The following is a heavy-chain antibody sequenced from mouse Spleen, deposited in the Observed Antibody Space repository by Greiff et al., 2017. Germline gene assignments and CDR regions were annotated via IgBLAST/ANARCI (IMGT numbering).Heavy chain of an antibody. CDR3: ARILGRAY. V-gene: IGHV1S137*01. J-gene: IGHJ3*01. Sequence: QVQLQQSGAELVRPGVSVKISCKGSGYTFTDYAMHWVKQSHAKSLEWIGVISTYYGDASYNQKFKGKATMTVDKSSSTAYMELARLTSEDSAIYYCARILGRAYWGQGTLVTVSA. CDR2: ISTYYGDA. D-gene: IGHD3-1*01. CDR1: GYTFTDYA.